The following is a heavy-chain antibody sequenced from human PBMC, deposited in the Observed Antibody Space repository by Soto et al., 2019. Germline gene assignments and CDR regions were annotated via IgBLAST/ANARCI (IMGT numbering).Heavy chain of an antibody. CDR2: ISGSGGST. D-gene: IGHD3-16*02. Sequence: GGSLRLSCAASGFTFSSYAMSWVRQAPGKGLEWVSAISGSGGSTYYADSVKGRFTISRDNSKNTLYLQMNSLRAEDTAVYYCAAMGELSSRYFDYWGQGTLVTVSS. J-gene: IGHJ4*02. CDR1: GFTFSSYA. V-gene: IGHV3-23*01. CDR3: AAMGELSSRYFDY.